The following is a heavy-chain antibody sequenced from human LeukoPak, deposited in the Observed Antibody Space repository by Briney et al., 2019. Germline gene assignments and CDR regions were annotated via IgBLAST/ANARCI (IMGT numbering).Heavy chain of an antibody. V-gene: IGHV1-2*02. CDR2: INPNSGGT. D-gene: IGHD6-13*01. Sequence: ASVKVSCKASGYTFTSYYMHWVRQAPGQGLEWMGWINPNSGGTNYAQKFQGRVTMTRDTSISTAYMELSRLRSDDTAVYYCARGDGYSSSWYQFWFDPWGQGTLVTVSS. J-gene: IGHJ5*02. CDR3: ARGDGYSSSWYQFWFDP. CDR1: GYTFTSYY.